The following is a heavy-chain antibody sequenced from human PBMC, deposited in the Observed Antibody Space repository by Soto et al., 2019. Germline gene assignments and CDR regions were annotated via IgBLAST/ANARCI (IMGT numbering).Heavy chain of an antibody. D-gene: IGHD6-13*01. Sequence: ASVKVSCKVSGYTLTELSMHWLRQAPGKGLEWMGGFDPEDGETIYAQKFQGRVTMTEDTSTDTAYMELSSLRSEDTAVYYRATGPLYSSSWIQIDYWGQRTLVTVSS. CDR3: ATGPLYSSSWIQIDY. V-gene: IGHV1-24*01. CDR1: GYTLTELS. CDR2: FDPEDGET. J-gene: IGHJ4*02.